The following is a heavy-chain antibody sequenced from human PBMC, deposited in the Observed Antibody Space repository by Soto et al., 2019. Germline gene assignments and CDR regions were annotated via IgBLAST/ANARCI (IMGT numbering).Heavy chain of an antibody. CDR2: IIPILGIA. D-gene: IGHD6-19*01. CDR3: ASGGRYSSGRVDY. V-gene: IGHV1-69*02. CDR1: GGTFSSYT. J-gene: IGHJ4*02. Sequence: ASVKVSCKASGGTFSSYTISWVRQAPGQGLEWMGRIIPILGIANYAQKFQGRVTITADKSTSTAYMELSSLRSEDTAVYYCASGGRYSSGRVDYWGQGTLVTVSS.